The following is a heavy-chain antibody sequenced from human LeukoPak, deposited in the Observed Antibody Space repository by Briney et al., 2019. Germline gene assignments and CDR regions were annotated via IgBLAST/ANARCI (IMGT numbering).Heavy chain of an antibody. Sequence: SETLSLTCTVSGGSISSYYWSWIRQPPGKGLEWIGYICYSGSTNYNPSLKSRVTISVDTSKNQFSLKLSSVTAADTAVYYCATIAVADAFDIWGQGTMVTVSS. J-gene: IGHJ3*02. CDR3: ATIAVADAFDI. D-gene: IGHD6-19*01. CDR1: GGSISSYY. CDR2: ICYSGST. V-gene: IGHV4-59*01.